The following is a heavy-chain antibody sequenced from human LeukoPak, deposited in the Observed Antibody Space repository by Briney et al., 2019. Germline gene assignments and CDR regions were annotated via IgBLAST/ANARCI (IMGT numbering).Heavy chain of an antibody. CDR2: ISGSAGST. J-gene: IGHJ3*02. Sequence: PGGSLRLSCAASGFIFSSYGMSWVRQAPGKGLEWVSVISGSAGSTNYADSVKGRFTISRDNSKNTLYLQMNSLRAEDTGVYYCAKGGVGSGFDIWGQGTMVTVSS. CDR3: AKGGVGSGFDI. CDR1: GFIFSSYG. V-gene: IGHV3-23*01. D-gene: IGHD1-1*01.